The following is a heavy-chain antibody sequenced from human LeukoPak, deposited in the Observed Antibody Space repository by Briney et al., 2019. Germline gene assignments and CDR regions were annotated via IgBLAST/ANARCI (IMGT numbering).Heavy chain of an antibody. Sequence: ASVKVSCKASGYTFTGYYMHWVRQAPGQGLEWMGWINPNSGGTNYAQKFQGRVTMTRDTSIGTAYMELSRLRSDDTAVYYCARAGGHYYYYGMDVWGQGTTVTVSS. J-gene: IGHJ6*02. D-gene: IGHD6-25*01. CDR3: ARAGGHYYYYGMDV. CDR2: INPNSGGT. CDR1: GYTFTGYY. V-gene: IGHV1-2*02.